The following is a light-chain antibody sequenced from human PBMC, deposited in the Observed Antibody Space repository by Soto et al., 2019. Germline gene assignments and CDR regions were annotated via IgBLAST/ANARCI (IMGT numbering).Light chain of an antibody. Sequence: QSGLTQPASVSGSPGQSITISCTGTSSDVGNYNYVSWYQQYPGKVPKLMIYEVTNRPSGVSSRFSGSKSGNTASLTISGLQAEDEADYYCSSYTRSTTLVVFGGGTKLTVL. CDR1: SSDVGNYNY. CDR3: SSYTRSTTLVV. V-gene: IGLV2-14*01. J-gene: IGLJ2*01. CDR2: EVT.